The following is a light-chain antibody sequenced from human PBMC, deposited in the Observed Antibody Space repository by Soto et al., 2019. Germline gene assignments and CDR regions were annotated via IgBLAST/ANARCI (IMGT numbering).Light chain of an antibody. V-gene: IGKV3-20*01. Sequence: EIVLTQSPGTLSLSPGERATLSCGASQSVISTDLAWYQQKPGQAPRLLVYAASSRASGIPDRFSGSGSGTDFTLTISRLEPEDFAVYYCQQYGTSPPDFGGGTRVEI. J-gene: IGKJ4*01. CDR1: QSVISTD. CDR3: QQYGTSPPD. CDR2: AAS.